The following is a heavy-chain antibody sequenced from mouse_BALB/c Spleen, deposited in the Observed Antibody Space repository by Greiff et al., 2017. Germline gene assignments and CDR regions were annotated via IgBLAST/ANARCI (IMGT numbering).Heavy chain of an antibody. CDR1: GYTFTSYW. J-gene: IGHJ2*01. CDR3: YYYGSSYYFDY. Sequence: VQLQQSGADLAKPGASVKMSCKASGYTFTSYWMHWVNQRPGQGLEWIGYINPSTGYTEYNQKFKDKATLTADKSSSTAYMQLSSLTSEDSAVYYCYYYGSSYYFDYWGQGTTLTVSS. V-gene: IGHV1-7*01. CDR2: INPSTGYT. D-gene: IGHD1-1*01.